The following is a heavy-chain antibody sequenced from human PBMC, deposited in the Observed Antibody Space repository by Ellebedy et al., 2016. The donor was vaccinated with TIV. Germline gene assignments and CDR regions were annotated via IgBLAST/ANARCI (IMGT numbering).Heavy chain of an antibody. CDR1: RFTFSGYW. Sequence: GGSLRLSCAASRFTFSGYWMSWVRQAPGKGLEWVANINGDGSKKYYVDSVKGRFTISRDNGKNSVYLQMNSLRTEDTALYYCARDGDYGDYSPGYYGMDVWGQGTTVTVSS. CDR2: INGDGSKK. D-gene: IGHD4-17*01. CDR3: ARDGDYGDYSPGYYGMDV. V-gene: IGHV3-7*03. J-gene: IGHJ6*02.